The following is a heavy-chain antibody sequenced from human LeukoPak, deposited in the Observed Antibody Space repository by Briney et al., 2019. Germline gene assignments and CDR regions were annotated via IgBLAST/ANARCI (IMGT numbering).Heavy chain of an antibody. J-gene: IGHJ4*02. CDR2: ISGSDGST. D-gene: IGHD4-11*01. CDR1: GFTFSSYA. Sequence: PGGSLRLSCAASGFTFSSYAMSWVRQAPGKGLEWVSAISGSDGSTYYADSVKGRFTISRDNSKNTLYLQMNSLRAEDTAVYYCAKVIYSNYGYFDYWGQGTLVTVSS. CDR3: AKVIYSNYGYFDY. V-gene: IGHV3-23*01.